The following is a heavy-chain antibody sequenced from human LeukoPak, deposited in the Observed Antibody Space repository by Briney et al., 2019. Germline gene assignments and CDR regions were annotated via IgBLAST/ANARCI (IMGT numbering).Heavy chain of an antibody. Sequence: GTPLRLSCAASGFGFSNYAMHWVRQAPGKGLEWVAVISYDGSNQYYADSVKGRFTISRDNSKNTLYLQMNTLRVEDTAVYYCAKDYRYSGSYEFDYWGQGTLVTVSS. J-gene: IGHJ4*02. V-gene: IGHV3-30*18. CDR2: ISYDGSNQ. CDR3: AKDYRYSGSYEFDY. CDR1: GFGFSNYA. D-gene: IGHD1-26*01.